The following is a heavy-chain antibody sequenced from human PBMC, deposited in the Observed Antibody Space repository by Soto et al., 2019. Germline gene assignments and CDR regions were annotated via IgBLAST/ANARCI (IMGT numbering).Heavy chain of an antibody. CDR3: ARVGYCSGGSCYSVYYYMDV. D-gene: IGHD2-15*01. CDR1: GFTFSRYW. CDR2: IKQDGSEK. J-gene: IGHJ6*03. V-gene: IGHV3-7*01. Sequence: EVQLVESGGGLVQPGGSLRLSCAASGFTFSRYWMSWVRQAPGKGLEWVANIKQDGSEKYYVDSVKGRVTISRDNAKNSLYLQMNSLRAEDTAVYYCARVGYCSGGSCYSVYYYMDVWGKGTTVTVSS.